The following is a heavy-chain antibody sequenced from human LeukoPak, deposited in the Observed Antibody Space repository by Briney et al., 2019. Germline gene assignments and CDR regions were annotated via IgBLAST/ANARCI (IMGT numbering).Heavy chain of an antibody. J-gene: IGHJ4*02. CDR1: GYTLTELS. CDR3: AREPDQLPRIFDY. D-gene: IGHD2-2*01. V-gene: IGHV1-46*01. CDR2: INPSGGST. Sequence: ASVNVSCKVSGYTLTELSMHWVRQAPGQGLEWMGIINPSGGSTSYAQKFQGRVTMTRDTSTSTVYMELSSLRSEDTAVYYCAREPDQLPRIFDYWGQGTLVTVSS.